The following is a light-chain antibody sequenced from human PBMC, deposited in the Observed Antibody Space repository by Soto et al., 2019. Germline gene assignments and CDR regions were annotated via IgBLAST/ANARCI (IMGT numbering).Light chain of an antibody. CDR3: QTWGTGIWV. CDR1: SGHSSNA. CDR2: LNSDGSY. J-gene: IGLJ3*02. V-gene: IGLV4-69*01. Sequence: QAVLTQSPSASASLGASVNLTCTLSSGHSSNAIAWHQQQPEKGPRYLMKLNSDGSYNRGDGIPDRFSGSSSGAERYLTISSLQSEDEADYYCQTWGTGIWVFGGGTKLTVL.